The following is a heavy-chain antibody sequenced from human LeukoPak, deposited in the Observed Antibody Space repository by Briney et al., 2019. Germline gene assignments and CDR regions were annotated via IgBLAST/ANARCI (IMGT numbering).Heavy chain of an antibody. CDR3: ARGQGATVPKVGKNWFDP. Sequence: SETLSLTCAVYVGSFSGYHWNWIRQAPGKGPEGIGEVNESGGTNINPSLRSRVILSVDTSMNQFSLKLISVTAADTAVYYCARGQGATVPKVGKNWFDPWGQGTRVIVSS. V-gene: IGHV4-34*01. CDR2: VNESGGT. D-gene: IGHD1-26*01. J-gene: IGHJ5*02. CDR1: VGSFSGYH.